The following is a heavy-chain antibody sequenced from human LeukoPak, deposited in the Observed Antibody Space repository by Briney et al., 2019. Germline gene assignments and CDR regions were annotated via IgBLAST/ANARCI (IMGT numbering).Heavy chain of an antibody. CDR2: INPNSGGT. Sequence: ASVKVSCKASGYTFTVYYMHWVRQAPGQGLEWMGWINPNSGGTNYAQKFQGRVTMTRDTSISTAYMELSRLRSDDTAVYYCARESYYDILTGYYSDYFDYWGQGTLVTVSS. D-gene: IGHD3-9*01. J-gene: IGHJ4*02. V-gene: IGHV1-2*02. CDR3: ARESYYDILTGYYSDYFDY. CDR1: GYTFTVYY.